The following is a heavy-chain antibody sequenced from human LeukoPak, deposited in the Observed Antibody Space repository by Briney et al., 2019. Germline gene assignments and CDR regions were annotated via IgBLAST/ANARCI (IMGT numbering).Heavy chain of an antibody. CDR3: ARAEVGATTLEDY. D-gene: IGHD1-26*01. J-gene: IGHJ4*02. CDR2: INPNSGGT. Sequence: GASVKVSCKASGYTFIGYYMHWVRQAPGQGLEWMGWINPNSGGTNYAQKFQGRVTMTRDTSISTAYMELSRLRSDDTAVYYCARAEVGATTLEDYWGQGTLVTVSS. CDR1: GYTFIGYY. V-gene: IGHV1-2*02.